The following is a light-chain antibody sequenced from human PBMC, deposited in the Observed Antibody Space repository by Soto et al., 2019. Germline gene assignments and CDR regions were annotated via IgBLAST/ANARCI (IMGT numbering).Light chain of an antibody. CDR2: EVS. CDR3: NSCTSGNRLPYV. CDR1: DSDIGSYNY. Sequence: QSALTQPASVSGSSGQSITISCSGTDSDIGSYNYVSWYQRHPGRAPKLIVFEVSNRPSGISDRFSGSKSGNTASLTISGLQTEDEAVYYCNSCTSGNRLPYVCGTGTKLTVL. V-gene: IGLV2-14*01. J-gene: IGLJ1*01.